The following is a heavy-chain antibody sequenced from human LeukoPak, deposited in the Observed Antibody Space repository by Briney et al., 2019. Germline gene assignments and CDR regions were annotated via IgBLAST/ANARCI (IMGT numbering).Heavy chain of an antibody. CDR1: GFSLSTSGVG. J-gene: IGHJ4*02. D-gene: IGHD3-10*01. CDR3: AHRGWFGELSQTPYFDY. CDR2: IYWNDDK. Sequence: SGPTLVNPTQTLTLTCTFSGFSLSTSGVGVGWIRQPPGKALEWLALIYWNDDKRYSPSLKSRLTITKDTSKNQVVLTMTNMDPVDTATYYCAHRGWFGELSQTPYFDYWGQGTLVTVSS. V-gene: IGHV2-5*01.